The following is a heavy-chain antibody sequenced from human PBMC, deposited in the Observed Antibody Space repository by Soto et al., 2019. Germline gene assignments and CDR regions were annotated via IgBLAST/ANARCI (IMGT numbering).Heavy chain of an antibody. V-gene: IGHV1-18*01. J-gene: IGHJ4*02. Sequence: ASVNVSCKASGYTFTSYGFNWVRQAPGQGHEWMGWISGYNGDTNYAPKFLGRVTMTTDTSTSTAYMELRSLRSDDTAVYYCAIGSYRWYDVLLDYRGQRTL. CDR3: AIGSYRWYDVLLDY. CDR2: ISGYNGDT. D-gene: IGHD6-13*01. CDR1: GYTFTSYG.